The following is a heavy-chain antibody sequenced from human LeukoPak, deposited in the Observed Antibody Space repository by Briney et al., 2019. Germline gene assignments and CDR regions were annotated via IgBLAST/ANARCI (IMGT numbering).Heavy chain of an antibody. Sequence: GGSLRLSCAASGFTFSSCAMSWVRQAPGKGLEWVSVISGSGGSTYYADSVKGRFTISRDNSKNTLYLQMNSLRAEDTAVYYCAKTYFVQAVDIIDYWGQGTLVTVSS. CDR2: ISGSGGST. D-gene: IGHD3-9*01. CDR3: AKTYFVQAVDIIDY. CDR1: GFTFSSCA. J-gene: IGHJ4*02. V-gene: IGHV3-23*01.